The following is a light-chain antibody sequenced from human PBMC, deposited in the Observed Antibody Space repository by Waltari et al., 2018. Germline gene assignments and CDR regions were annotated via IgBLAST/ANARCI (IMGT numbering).Light chain of an antibody. Sequence: EIVLTQSPATLSLSPGERAPISCRASQSVDTYLAWYQHKPGQVPRLLIYDASNRATGIPARFSGSGSGADFTLIISSLEPEDFAVYYCHQRSNWPLTFGGGTKVEIK. CDR3: HQRSNWPLT. V-gene: IGKV3-11*01. CDR2: DAS. CDR1: QSVDTY. J-gene: IGKJ4*01.